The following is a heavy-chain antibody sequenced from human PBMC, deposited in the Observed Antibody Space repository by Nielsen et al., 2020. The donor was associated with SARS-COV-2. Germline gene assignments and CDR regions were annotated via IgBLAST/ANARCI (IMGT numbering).Heavy chain of an antibody. CDR3: AREAEQQLTENWFDP. Sequence: GSLRLSCAVYGGSFSGYYWSWIRQPPGKGLEWIGEINHSGSTNYNPSLKSRVTISVDTSKNQFSLKLSSVTAADTAVYYCAREAEQQLTENWFDPWGQGTLVTVS. V-gene: IGHV4-34*01. CDR1: GGSFSGYY. D-gene: IGHD6-13*01. J-gene: IGHJ5*02. CDR2: INHSGST.